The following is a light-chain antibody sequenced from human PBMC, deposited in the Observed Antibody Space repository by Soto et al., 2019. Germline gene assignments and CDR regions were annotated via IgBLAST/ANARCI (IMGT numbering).Light chain of an antibody. CDR3: QQRSNWTPLT. CDR2: DTS. V-gene: IGKV3-11*01. CDR1: QNVSRF. J-gene: IGKJ4*01. Sequence: MVVTQSPAGHCGSPGERCTLSVRASQNVSRFLAWYQRRPGQAPRLVIYDTSKRASDTPARFSGSGSGTDFTLTISSLEPEDVAVYSCQQRSNWTPLTFGGGTKVDI.